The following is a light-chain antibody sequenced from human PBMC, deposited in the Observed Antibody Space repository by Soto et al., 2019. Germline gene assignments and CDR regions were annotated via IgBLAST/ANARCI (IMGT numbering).Light chain of an antibody. CDR1: QTVSSNY. CDR3: QQHGSAPYT. Sequence: EIVLTQSPGSLSLSPGERATLSCRASQTVSSNYLAWYQQKPGQAPRLLIYGASSRATGVPDRFSGSGSGTNFSLTISRLEPEEFAVYFCQQHGSAPYTFGQGSKLEIK. V-gene: IGKV3-20*01. J-gene: IGKJ2*01. CDR2: GAS.